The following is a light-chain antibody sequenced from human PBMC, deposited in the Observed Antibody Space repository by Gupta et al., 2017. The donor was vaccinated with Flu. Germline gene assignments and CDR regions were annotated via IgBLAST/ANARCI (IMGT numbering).Light chain of an antibody. Sequence: GTQCLSPGERRTLSCRASQSVASNYLAWYQQKSGQAPRLLIYDASNSAAGIPERFSGSGSGTDFTLTISRLQPEDSAVYFCHQYGSSPLTFGGGTNVEIK. J-gene: IGKJ4*01. CDR1: QSVASNY. CDR3: HQYGSSPLT. CDR2: DAS. V-gene: IGKV3-20*01.